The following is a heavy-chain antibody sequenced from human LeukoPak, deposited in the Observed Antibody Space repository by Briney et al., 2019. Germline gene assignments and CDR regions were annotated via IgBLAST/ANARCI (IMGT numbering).Heavy chain of an antibody. D-gene: IGHD2/OR15-2a*01. Sequence: GGSLRLSCAASGFTFSSYWMTWVRQAPGKGLEWVSAISVTGDTTYYADSAKGRFTISRDNSKHTVYLQMNSLRAEDTALYYCARENIFDYWGQGTLVTVSS. CDR3: ARENIFDY. V-gene: IGHV3-23*01. CDR2: ISVTGDTT. CDR1: GFTFSSYW. J-gene: IGHJ4*02.